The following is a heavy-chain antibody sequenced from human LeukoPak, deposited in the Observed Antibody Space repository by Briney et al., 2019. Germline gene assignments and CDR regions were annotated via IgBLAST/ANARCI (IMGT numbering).Heavy chain of an antibody. V-gene: IGHV3-30*03. J-gene: IGHJ3*02. CDR1: GFTFSSYG. D-gene: IGHD6-13*01. CDR3: ATLRDSSSLRDAFDI. Sequence: GGSLRLSCAASGFTFSSYGMHWVRQAPGKGLEWVAVISYDGSNKYYADSVKGRFTISRDNSKNTLYLQMNSLRAEDTAVYYCATLRDSSSLRDAFDIWGQGTMVTVSS. CDR2: ISYDGSNK.